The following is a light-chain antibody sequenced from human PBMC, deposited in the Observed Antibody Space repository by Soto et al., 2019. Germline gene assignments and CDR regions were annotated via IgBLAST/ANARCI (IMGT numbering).Light chain of an antibody. CDR1: RLGNKY. CDR2: QDT. Sequence: SYELSQPPSLSVSPGQTASIPCSGDRLGNKYVCWYQQKPGQSPVLVIYQDTKRPSGIPERFSGSNSGNTAPLTISGTQAMDEADYYCQAWDGSTVVFGGGTKLTVL. V-gene: IGLV3-1*01. CDR3: QAWDGSTVV. J-gene: IGLJ2*01.